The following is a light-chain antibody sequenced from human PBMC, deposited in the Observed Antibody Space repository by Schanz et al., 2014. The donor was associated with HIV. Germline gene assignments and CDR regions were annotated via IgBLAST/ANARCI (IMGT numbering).Light chain of an antibody. V-gene: IGKV1-5*03. CDR2: KAS. CDR3: LQYNDDVYT. Sequence: DIQMTQFPSTLSASVGDRVTITCRASQDIRARLAWYQQKPGKAPNLLIYKASSLESGVPPRFSGSGSGTEFTLTISSLQPGDFATYYCLQYNDDVYTFGQGTKLEIK. CDR1: QDIRAR. J-gene: IGKJ2*01.